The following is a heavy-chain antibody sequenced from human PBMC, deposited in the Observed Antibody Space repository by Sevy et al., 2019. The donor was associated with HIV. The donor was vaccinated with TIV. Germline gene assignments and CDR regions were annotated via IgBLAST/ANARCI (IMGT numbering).Heavy chain of an antibody. Sequence: GESLKISCAASGFTFSSYGMHWVRQAPGKGLEWVAVISYDGSNKYYADSVKGRFTISRDNSKNTLYLQMNSLRAEDTAVYYCAKDGGSYVFGAYYFDYWGQGTLVTVSS. CDR1: GFTFSSYG. V-gene: IGHV3-30*18. CDR3: AKDGGSYVFGAYYFDY. CDR2: ISYDGSNK. J-gene: IGHJ4*02. D-gene: IGHD1-26*01.